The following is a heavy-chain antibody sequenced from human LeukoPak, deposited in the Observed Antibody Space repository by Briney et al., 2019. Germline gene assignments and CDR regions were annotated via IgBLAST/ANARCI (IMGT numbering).Heavy chain of an antibody. CDR1: GFTFSSYW. Sequence: GGSLRLSCSASGFTFSSYWMSWVRQAPGKGLEWVANIKQDGSEKYYVDSVKGRFTISRDNAKNSLYLQMNSLRAEDTAVYYCARTYYDFWSGYPNYYYYYYMDVWGKGTTVTVSS. J-gene: IGHJ6*03. CDR3: ARTYYDFWSGYPNYYYYYYMDV. CDR2: IKQDGSEK. V-gene: IGHV3-7*01. D-gene: IGHD3-3*01.